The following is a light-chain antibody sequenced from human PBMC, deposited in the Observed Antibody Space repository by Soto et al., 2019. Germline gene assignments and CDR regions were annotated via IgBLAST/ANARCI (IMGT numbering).Light chain of an antibody. CDR1: QSTSTW. CDR2: EAS. V-gene: IGKV1-5*03. J-gene: IGKJ1*01. Sequence: DIQMTQSPSTLSASVGDRVTITCRASQSTSTWLAWYQQRPGKTPKLLISEASKLESGVPSRFSGSVAGTEFTLTISSLQPDDFPTYYCQQYITYPYAFGQGTKVEIK. CDR3: QQYITYPYA.